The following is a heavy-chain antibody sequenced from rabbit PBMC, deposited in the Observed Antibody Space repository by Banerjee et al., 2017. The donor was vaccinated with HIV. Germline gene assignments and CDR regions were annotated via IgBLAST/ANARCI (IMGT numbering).Heavy chain of an antibody. V-gene: IGHV1S40*01. CDR3: ARDTAISSAYAFSL. CDR1: GFSFSSSVY. CDR2: INGGSVDST. Sequence: QSLEESGGDLVKPGASLTLTCTASGFSFSSSVYMCWVRPAPGKGLDGIACINGGSVDSTYYASWAKGRFTISKTSSTTVTLQMTSLTAADTATYFCARDTAISSAYAFSLWGPGTLVTVS. D-gene: IGHD1-1*01. J-gene: IGHJ4*01.